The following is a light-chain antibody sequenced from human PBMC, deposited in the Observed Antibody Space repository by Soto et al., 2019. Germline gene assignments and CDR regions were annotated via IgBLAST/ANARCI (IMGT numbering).Light chain of an antibody. CDR3: SSYTTSSSYV. V-gene: IGLV2-14*01. CDR1: SNDVGGYNY. J-gene: IGLJ1*01. Sequence: QSFLTQPASVSGSPGQSITIACAGSSNDVGGYNYVSWYQQHPGKAPKLILYEVSNRPSGVSHRFSGSKSANTASLTISGLQTEDEADYYCSSYTTSSSYVFGTGTKSPS. CDR2: EVS.